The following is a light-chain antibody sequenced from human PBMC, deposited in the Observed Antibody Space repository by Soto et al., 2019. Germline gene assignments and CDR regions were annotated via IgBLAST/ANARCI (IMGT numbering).Light chain of an antibody. Sequence: SYELTQPPSVSVSPGQTASITCSGDKLGDKYACWYQQKPGQSPVLVIYQDSKRPSGIPERFSGSNSGNTATLTISGTQAMDEAYYYCQAWDSSTEDVFGTGTKLTVL. CDR3: QAWDSSTEDV. J-gene: IGLJ1*01. V-gene: IGLV3-1*01. CDR1: KLGDKY. CDR2: QDS.